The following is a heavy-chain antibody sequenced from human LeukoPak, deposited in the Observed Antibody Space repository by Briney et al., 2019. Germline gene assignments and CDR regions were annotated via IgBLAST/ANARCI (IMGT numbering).Heavy chain of an antibody. J-gene: IGHJ6*02. D-gene: IGHD3-3*01. CDR3: AKFMNDLWSGYQMPNYNYGMDV. V-gene: IGHV3-30*18. CDR2: ISFDGNNG. Sequence: PGRSLRLSCAASGLTFSSHGMHWVRQAPGKGLEWVAVISFDGNNGYYADSVKGRFTISRDNSKNTLYLQMNSLRAEDTAVYYCAKFMNDLWSGYQMPNYNYGMDVWGQGTTVTVSS. CDR1: GLTFSSHG.